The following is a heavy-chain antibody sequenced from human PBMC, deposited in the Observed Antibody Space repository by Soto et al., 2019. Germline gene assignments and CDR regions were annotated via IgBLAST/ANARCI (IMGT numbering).Heavy chain of an antibody. CDR2: IKQDGSEK. CDR1: GFTLSDYW. J-gene: IGHJ6*03. V-gene: IGHV3-7*01. CDR3: ARHGDYGSMDV. D-gene: IGHD4-17*01. Sequence: EVQLVESGGGLVQPGGSLRLSCAASGFTLSDYWMTWVRQAPGKGLEWVANIKQDGSEKYNVDSVKGRFTMSRDNAKNSLYLQMNSLRAEDEAVYYCARHGDYGSMDVWGKGTTVTVSS.